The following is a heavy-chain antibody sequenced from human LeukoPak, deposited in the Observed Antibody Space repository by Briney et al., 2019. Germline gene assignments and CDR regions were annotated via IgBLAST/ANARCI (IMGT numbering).Heavy chain of an antibody. Sequence: GSLRLSCAASGFTFSSYWMSWVRQAPGKGLEWVANIKQDGSEKYYVDSVKGRFTISRDNAKNSLYLQMNSLRAEDTAVYYCARDSSGYYYYYYGMDVWGQGTTVTVSS. D-gene: IGHD3-22*01. CDR3: ARDSSGYYYYYYGMDV. CDR2: IKQDGSEK. V-gene: IGHV3-7*01. J-gene: IGHJ6*02. CDR1: GFTFSSYW.